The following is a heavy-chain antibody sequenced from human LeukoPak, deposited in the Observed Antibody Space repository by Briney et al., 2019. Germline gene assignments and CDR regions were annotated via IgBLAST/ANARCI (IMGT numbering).Heavy chain of an antibody. D-gene: IGHD6-13*01. CDR3: ARDLGYSSSWYGGLINYYGMDV. CDR2: ISYDGSNK. Sequence: PGGSLRLSCAASGFTFSTYGMHWVRQAPGKGLEWVAVISYDGSNKYYADSVKGRFTISRDNSKNTLYLQMNSLRAEDTAVYYCARDLGYSSSWYGGLINYYGMDVWGQGTTVTVSS. V-gene: IGHV3-30*03. CDR1: GFTFSTYG. J-gene: IGHJ6*02.